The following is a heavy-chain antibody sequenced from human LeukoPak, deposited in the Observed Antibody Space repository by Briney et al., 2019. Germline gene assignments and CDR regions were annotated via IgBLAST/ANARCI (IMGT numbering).Heavy chain of an antibody. Sequence: PGGSLRLSCAASGFTFSNYGMHWARQAPGKGLEWVGVIWYDGSNVKYPDSVKGRFTISRDNSKNMMYLQMNSLRAEDTAVYYCAKDKVSPLVAAAPRDWGQGTLVTVSS. CDR1: GFTFSNYG. V-gene: IGHV3-33*06. J-gene: IGHJ4*02. D-gene: IGHD2-2*01. CDR2: IWYDGSNV. CDR3: AKDKVSPLVAAAPRD.